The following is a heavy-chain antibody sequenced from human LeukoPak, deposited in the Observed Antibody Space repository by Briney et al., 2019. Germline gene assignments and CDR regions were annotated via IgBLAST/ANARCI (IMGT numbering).Heavy chain of an antibody. CDR3: ARDASGAFYFDY. CDR1: GGSFSGYY. J-gene: IGHJ4*02. Sequence: PSETLSLTCAIYGGSFSGYYWSWIRQPPGKGLEWIGEINHSGSTNYNPSLKSRVTISVDTSKNQFSLKLRSVTAADTAVYYCARDASGAFYFDYWGQGTLVTVSS. D-gene: IGHD2-15*01. CDR2: INHSGST. V-gene: IGHV4-34*01.